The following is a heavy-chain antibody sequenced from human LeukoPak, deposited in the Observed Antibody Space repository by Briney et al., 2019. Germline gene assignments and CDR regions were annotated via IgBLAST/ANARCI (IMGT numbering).Heavy chain of an antibody. CDR2: IYSGGAT. V-gene: IGHV3-66*01. J-gene: IGHJ4*02. D-gene: IGHD4-23*01. CDR1: GFTVNRTY. Sequence: PGGSLRLSCAASGFTVNRTYMSWVRQAPGRGLEWVSVIYSGGATYYSDSVKGRFTISRDNSKNTLYLQMNSLRAEDTAVYYCARDIATTVASIDYWGQGTLVTVSS. CDR3: ARDIATTVASIDY.